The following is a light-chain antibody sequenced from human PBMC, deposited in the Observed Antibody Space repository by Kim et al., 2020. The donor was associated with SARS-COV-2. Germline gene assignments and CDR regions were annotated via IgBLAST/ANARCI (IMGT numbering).Light chain of an antibody. CDR2: LNGDGSH. CDR3: QTWGTGIWV. CDR1: SGHSSYG. Sequence: QPVLTQSPSASASLGASVKLTCTLSSGHSSYGIAWHQQQPEKGPRYLMKLNGDGSHSKGDGIPDRFSGSSSGAERYLTISSLQSEDEADYYCQTWGTGIWVFGGGTQLTVL. V-gene: IGLV4-69*01. J-gene: IGLJ3*02.